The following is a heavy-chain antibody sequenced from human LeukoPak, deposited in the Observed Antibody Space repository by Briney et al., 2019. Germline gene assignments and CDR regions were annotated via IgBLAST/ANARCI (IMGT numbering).Heavy chain of an antibody. CDR1: GYTFTGYY. CDR3: AREITIRNWFDP. Sequence: ASVKVSCKTSGYTFTGYYLHWVRQAPGQGPEWMGWINPNTGGTNYAQKFQGWVITTRDTSITTAYMELSRLTSDDTAVYYCAREITIRNWFDPWGQGTLVTVSS. D-gene: IGHD3-3*01. J-gene: IGHJ5*02. V-gene: IGHV1-2*04. CDR2: INPNTGGT.